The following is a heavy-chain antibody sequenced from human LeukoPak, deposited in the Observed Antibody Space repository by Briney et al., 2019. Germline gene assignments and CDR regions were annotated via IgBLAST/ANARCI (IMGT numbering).Heavy chain of an antibody. D-gene: IGHD3-9*01. Sequence: SGTLSLTCAVSGGSISSSNWWSWVRQPPGKGLEWIGEIYHSGSTNYNPSLKSRVTISVVKSKNQFSLKLSSVTAADTAVYYCARVEDDILTGYYTGFNYYYYMDVWGKGTTVTVSS. V-gene: IGHV4-4*02. CDR3: ARVEDDILTGYYTGFNYYYYMDV. CDR2: IYHSGST. J-gene: IGHJ6*03. CDR1: GGSISSSNW.